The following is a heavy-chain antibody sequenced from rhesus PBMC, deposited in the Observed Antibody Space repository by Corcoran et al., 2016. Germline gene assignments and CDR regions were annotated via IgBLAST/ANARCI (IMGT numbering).Heavy chain of an antibody. Sequence: QVQLQESGPGLVKPSETLSLTCAVSGDSITSYYWSWIRQSPGKGLEWIGYIYGSSRSTSYSPSLKTRVTLSTDTSKNQFSLTLNSVTAADAAVYYCARDLRFDVWGPGVLVTVSS. CDR1: GDSITSYY. J-gene: IGHJ5-1*01. CDR2: IYGSSRST. CDR3: ARDLRFDV. V-gene: IGHV4-165*01.